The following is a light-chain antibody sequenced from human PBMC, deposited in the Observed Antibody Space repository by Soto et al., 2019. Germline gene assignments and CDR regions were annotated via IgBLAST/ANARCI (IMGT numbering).Light chain of an antibody. V-gene: IGKV3-20*01. CDR3: QQYGSSPIT. CDR1: QSVSSSY. J-gene: IGKJ4*01. CDR2: GAS. Sequence: EIVLTQSPGTLSLSPGERATLSCRASQSVSSSYLAWYQQKPGQAPGLLIYGASSRATGLQDRFSGSGSGTDFTLTISRLQPEDLAVYYCQQYGSSPITFGGGTKVEI.